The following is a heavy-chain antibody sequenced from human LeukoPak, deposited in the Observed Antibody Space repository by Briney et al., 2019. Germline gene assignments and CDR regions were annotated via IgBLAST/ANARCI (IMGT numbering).Heavy chain of an antibody. CDR3: ARYCSGGSCLWFYYYYGMDV. V-gene: IGHV1-8*01. J-gene: IGHJ6*02. Sequence: ASVKVSCKASGYTFTSYDINWVRQATGQGLEWMGWMSPNSGNTGYAQKFQGRVTMTRNTSISTAYMELSSLRSEDTAVYYCARYCSGGSCLWFYYYYGMDVWGQGTTVTVSS. CDR2: MSPNSGNT. D-gene: IGHD2-15*01. CDR1: GYTFTSYD.